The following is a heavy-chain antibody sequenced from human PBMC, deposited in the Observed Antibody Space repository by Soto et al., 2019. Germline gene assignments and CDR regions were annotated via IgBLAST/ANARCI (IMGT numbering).Heavy chain of an antibody. CDR2: ISSSGTVT. Sequence: QVQLVESGGGLVRPGGSLRLSCAASGFTFRDYDMSWIRQAPGKGLELVSCISSSGTVTNYADSVKGRFTISRDNAQNSLYGEMNSLRVEDTAVYYCARKGPRAARPNHWGQGTLVTVSS. CDR1: GFTFRDYD. D-gene: IGHD6-6*01. J-gene: IGHJ5*02. CDR3: ARKGPRAARPNH. V-gene: IGHV3-11*01.